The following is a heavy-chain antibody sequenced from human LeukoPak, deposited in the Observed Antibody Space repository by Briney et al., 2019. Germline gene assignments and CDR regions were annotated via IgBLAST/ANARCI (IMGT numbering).Heavy chain of an antibody. V-gene: IGHV3-49*04. J-gene: IGHJ4*02. CDR1: GFTFSGYA. Sequence: GGSLRLSCAASGFTFSGYAMSWVRQAPGKGLEWIGFIRSKAYGGTTQYAASVKGRFTLSRDDSKSITYLQMNSLKTEDTAVYYCTRDHPYYYDNSGYPLDYWGQGTLVTVSS. D-gene: IGHD3-22*01. CDR3: TRDHPYYYDNSGYPLDY. CDR2: IRSKAYGGTT.